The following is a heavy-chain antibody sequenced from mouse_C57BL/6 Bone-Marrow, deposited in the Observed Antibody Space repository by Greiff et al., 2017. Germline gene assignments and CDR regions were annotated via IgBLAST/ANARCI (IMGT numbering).Heavy chain of an antibody. Sequence: VQLQQPGAELVMPGASVKLSCKASGYTFTSYWMHWVKQRPGQGLEWIGEIDPSDSYTNYNQKFKGKSTLTVDKSSSTAYMQLSSLTSEDYAGYYCAREGGGSSLFAYWGQGTLVTVSA. CDR3: AREGGGSSLFAY. V-gene: IGHV1-69*01. CDR2: IDPSDSYT. D-gene: IGHD1-1*01. J-gene: IGHJ3*01. CDR1: GYTFTSYW.